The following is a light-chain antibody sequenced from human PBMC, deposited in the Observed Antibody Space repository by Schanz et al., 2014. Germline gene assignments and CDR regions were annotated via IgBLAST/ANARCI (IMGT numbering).Light chain of an antibody. J-gene: IGLJ2*01. CDR1: SSDVGGYNS. Sequence: QSALTQPRSVSGSPGQSVTISCTGTSSDVGGYNSVSWFQQHPGRAPTLMIYDVSKRPSGVPDRFSGSQSGNTASLTISGLQAEDEADYYCSSYTTNSAPGVVFGGGTTLTVL. V-gene: IGLV2-11*01. CDR2: DVS. CDR3: SSYTTNSAPGVV.